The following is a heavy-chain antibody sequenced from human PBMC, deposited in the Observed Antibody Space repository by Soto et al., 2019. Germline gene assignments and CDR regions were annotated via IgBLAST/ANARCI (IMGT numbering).Heavy chain of an antibody. V-gene: IGHV4-59*08. D-gene: IGHD5-12*01. CDR1: GGSISSYY. CDR3: ASRYSGYDSGWFDP. CDR2: IYYSGST. Sequence: SETLSLTCTVSGGSISSYYWSWIRQPPGKGLEWIGYIYYSGSTNYNPSLKSRVTISVDTSKNQFSLKLSSVTAADTAVYYCASRYSGYDSGWFDPWGQGTLVTVSS. J-gene: IGHJ5*02.